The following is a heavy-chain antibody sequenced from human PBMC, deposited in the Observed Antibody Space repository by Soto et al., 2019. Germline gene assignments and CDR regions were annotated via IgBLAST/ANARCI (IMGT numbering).Heavy chain of an antibody. V-gene: IGHV3-23*01. CDR1: GFTFSSYS. Sequence: EVQLLESGGGLVQPGGSLRLSCVASGFTFSSYSMSWVRQAPGKGLEWVSSISSSGGVTYYADSVKGRFTISRDNSKNTLYLQMNSLRAEDTAVYYCAKDRGYLDDWGQGTLVTVSS. CDR3: AKDRGYLDD. J-gene: IGHJ4*02. D-gene: IGHD5-12*01. CDR2: ISSSGGVT.